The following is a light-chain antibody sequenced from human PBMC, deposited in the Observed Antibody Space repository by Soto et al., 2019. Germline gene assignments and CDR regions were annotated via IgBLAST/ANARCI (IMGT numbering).Light chain of an antibody. J-gene: IGLJ3*02. CDR1: SGHSSYA. CDR2: LNSDGSH. Sequence: QPVLTQSPSASASLGASVKLTCTLSSGHSSYAIAWHQQQPERGPRYLMNLNSDGSHNTGDGIPDRFSGSSSGAERYLTISSLQSEDEADYYCQPWGNDMPMFGGSPKVTVL. CDR3: QPWGNDMPM. V-gene: IGLV4-69*01.